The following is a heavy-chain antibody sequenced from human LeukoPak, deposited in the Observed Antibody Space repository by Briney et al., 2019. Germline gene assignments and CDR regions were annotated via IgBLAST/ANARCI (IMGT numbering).Heavy chain of an antibody. CDR3: ARDSDSSGYLRWFDP. Sequence: ASVKVSCKASGYTFINYYMHWVRQAPGQGLEWMGIVNPNDGSTSYAQKFQGRVTMTRETSTSTAYMELSSLRSEDTAMYYCARDSDSSGYLRWFDPWGQGTLVTVSS. J-gene: IGHJ5*02. CDR2: VNPNDGST. V-gene: IGHV1-46*01. CDR1: GYTFINYY. D-gene: IGHD3-22*01.